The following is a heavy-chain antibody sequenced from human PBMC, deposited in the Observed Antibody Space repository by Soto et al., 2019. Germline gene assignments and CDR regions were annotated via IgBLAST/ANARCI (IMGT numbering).Heavy chain of an antibody. V-gene: IGHV4-39*01. CDR2: IYYSGST. J-gene: IGHJ6*03. Sequence: QLQLQESGPGLVKPSETLSLTCTVSGGSISSSSYYWGWIRQPPGKGLEWIGSIYYSGSTYYNPSLKSRVTISVDTSKNQFSLKLSSVTAADTAVYYCARHLPESYYYYYYMDVWGKGTTVTVSS. CDR3: ARHLPESYYYYYYMDV. CDR1: GGSISSSSYY.